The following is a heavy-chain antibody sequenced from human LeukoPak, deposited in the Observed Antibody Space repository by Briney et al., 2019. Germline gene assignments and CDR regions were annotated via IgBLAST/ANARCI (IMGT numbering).Heavy chain of an antibody. J-gene: IGHJ4*02. CDR3: AKDNRRHYTSGPNPDSLH. D-gene: IGHD6-19*01. Sequence: GGSLRLSCAGSGFIFNNYAMHWVRQPPGKGLEWVSGIIWNSGTIDYADSVRGRFTISRDNAKNSLYLQMDSLRVEDTAFYYCAKDNRRHYTSGPNPDSLHWGQGALVTVSS. CDR1: GFIFNNYA. CDR2: IIWNSGTI. V-gene: IGHV3-9*01.